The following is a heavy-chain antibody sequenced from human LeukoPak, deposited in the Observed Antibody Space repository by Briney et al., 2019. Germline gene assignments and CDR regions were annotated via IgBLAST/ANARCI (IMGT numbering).Heavy chain of an antibody. CDR1: GFTFSSYW. CDR3: ATLTTVTTIDSGFDY. Sequence: GGSLRLSCAASGFTFSSYWMSWVRQAPGKGLVWVSRIKSDGTITSYADSVKGRFTISRDNAKNTLYLQMNSLRAEDTAVYYCATLTTVTTIDSGFDYWGQGTLVTVSS. D-gene: IGHD4-17*01. CDR2: IKSDGTIT. J-gene: IGHJ4*02. V-gene: IGHV3-74*01.